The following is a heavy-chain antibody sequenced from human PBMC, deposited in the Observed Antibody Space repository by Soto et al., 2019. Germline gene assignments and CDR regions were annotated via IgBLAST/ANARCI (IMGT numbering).Heavy chain of an antibody. J-gene: IGHJ4*02. CDR1: GFTFNNYA. CDR3: ARSALRPRGIVATAGKRSGDY. D-gene: IGHD5-12*01. Sequence: GGSLRLSCAASGFTFNNYAMSWVRQAPGKGLEWVSGISESGGSTYYADSVKGRFTISRDNSKNTLYLQMSSLRAEDTAVYYCARSALRPRGIVATAGKRSGDYWGQGTLVTVSS. V-gene: IGHV3-23*01. CDR2: ISESGGST.